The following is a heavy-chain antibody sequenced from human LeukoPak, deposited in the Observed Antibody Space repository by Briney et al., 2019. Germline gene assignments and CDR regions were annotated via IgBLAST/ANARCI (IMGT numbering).Heavy chain of an antibody. CDR1: VFTFNSYA. CDR2: ISYDGSNK. D-gene: IGHD6-19*01. CDR3: ARNAYRSDWSGDFDY. V-gene: IGHV3-30*04. J-gene: IGHJ4*02. Sequence: QPGRSLRLSCAASVFTFNSYAMHWVRQAPGKGLEWVAFISYDGSNKYYADSVKGRFTISRDNSKNTLFLQMNSLRAEDTAVYYCARNAYRSDWSGDFDYWGQGTQVTVSS.